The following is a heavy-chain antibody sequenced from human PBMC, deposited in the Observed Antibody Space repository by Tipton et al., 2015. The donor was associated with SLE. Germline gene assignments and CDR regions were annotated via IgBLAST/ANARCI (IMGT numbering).Heavy chain of an antibody. V-gene: IGHV4-34*01. CDR2: INHSGST. J-gene: IGHJ4*02. CDR1: GGSFSGYY. CDR3: ARDHDGDLDY. Sequence: TLSLTCAVYGGSFSGYYWSWIRQPPGKGLEWIGEINHSGSTYYNPSLKSRVTISVDRSKNQFSLKLSSVTAAGTAVYYCARDHDGDLDYWGQGTLATVSS. D-gene: IGHD4-17*01.